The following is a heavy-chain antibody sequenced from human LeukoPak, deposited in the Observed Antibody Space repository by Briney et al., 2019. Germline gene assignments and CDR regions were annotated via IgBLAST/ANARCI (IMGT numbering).Heavy chain of an antibody. CDR3: ARGPSVDTAMVYNWFDP. J-gene: IGHJ5*02. CDR2: IYYNGST. D-gene: IGHD5-18*01. CDR1: GGSISSGGYY. Sequence: SETLSLTCTVSGGSISSGGYYWSWIRQHPGKGLEWIGYIYYNGSTYYNPSLKSRVTISVDTSKNQFSLKLSSVTAADTAVYYCARGPSVDTAMVYNWFDPWGQGTLVTVSS. V-gene: IGHV4-31*03.